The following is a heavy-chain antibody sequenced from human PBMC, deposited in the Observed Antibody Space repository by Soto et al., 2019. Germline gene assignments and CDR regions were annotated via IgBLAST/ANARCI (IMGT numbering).Heavy chain of an antibody. Sequence: PSQTLSLTCAISGYSVSSNSAAWKVIRQCPSRGLEWLGRTYYRSKWYNDYAVSLKSRITINPDTSNNQFSLQLNSVTPEDTAVYYCARAEFDSVSMVYHRFDYWGQGTLVT. D-gene: IGHD2-8*01. V-gene: IGHV6-1*01. CDR1: GYSVSSNSAA. J-gene: IGHJ4*02. CDR3: ARAEFDSVSMVYHRFDY. CDR2: TYYRSKWYN.